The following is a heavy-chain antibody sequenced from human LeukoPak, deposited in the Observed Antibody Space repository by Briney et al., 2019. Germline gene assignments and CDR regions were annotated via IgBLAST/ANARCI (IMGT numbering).Heavy chain of an antibody. V-gene: IGHV3-43*02. CDR1: GFTFSSYA. J-gene: IGHJ4*02. CDR2: AGWAGGTT. D-gene: IGHD3-10*02. CDR3: AKELDTMFFDY. Sequence: AGGSLRLSCAASGFTFSSYAMSWVRQAPGKGLEWVSLAGWAGGTTFYSDSVRGRFTISRDSGRKSVYLQMNSLTTDDTAFYFCAKELDTMFFDYWGQGALVTVSS.